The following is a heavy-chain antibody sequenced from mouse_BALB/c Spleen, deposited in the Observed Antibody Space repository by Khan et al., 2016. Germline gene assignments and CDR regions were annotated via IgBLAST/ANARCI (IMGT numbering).Heavy chain of an antibody. D-gene: IGHD1-1*01. CDR2: ISYDGSN. CDR3: TLLRRGYAMDY. J-gene: IGHJ4*01. CDR1: GYSITSGYY. Sequence: EVQLQESGPGLVKPSQSLSLTCSVTGYSITSGYYWNWIRQFPGNKLEWMGYISYDGSNNYNPSLKNRISITRDTSKNQFFLKLNSVTTEDTATYYCTLLRRGYAMDYWGRGTSVTVSS. V-gene: IGHV3-6*02.